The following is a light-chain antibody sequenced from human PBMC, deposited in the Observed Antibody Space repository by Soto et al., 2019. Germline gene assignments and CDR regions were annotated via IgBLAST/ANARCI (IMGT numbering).Light chain of an antibody. V-gene: IGKV3-11*01. CDR2: DAS. CDR1: QSVSSY. Sequence: EIVLTQSPATLSLSPGERATLSCRASQSVSSYLAWYQQKPGQAPRLLIYDASNRATGIPARFSGSGSRTYFTLTISSLEPEDFAVNYCQQRSNWPPYTFGQGTKPEIK. J-gene: IGKJ2*01. CDR3: QQRSNWPPYT.